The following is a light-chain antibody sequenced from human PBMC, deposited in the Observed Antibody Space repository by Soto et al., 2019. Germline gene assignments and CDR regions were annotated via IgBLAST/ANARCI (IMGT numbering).Light chain of an antibody. CDR1: QSILSSSNNKNY. J-gene: IGKJ4*01. CDR3: QQYYSTPPT. V-gene: IGKV4-1*01. Sequence: VMTQSPVTLSVSLGERATINCKSSQSILSSSNNKNYLVWYQQKPGQPPKVLINWASTRESGVPDRFSGCGSGADFTLTIISLQAEDVAVYYCQQYYSTPPTFGGGTKLEIK. CDR2: WAS.